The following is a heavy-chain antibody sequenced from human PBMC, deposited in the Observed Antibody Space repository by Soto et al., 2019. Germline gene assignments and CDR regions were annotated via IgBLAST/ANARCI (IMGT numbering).Heavy chain of an antibody. Sequence: EVQLLESGGGLVQPGESLRLSCAASGFTFSSYAMSWVRQAPGKGLEWVSVISGSDDSTYYADSVKGRFTISRDNSKNTLYLQMNSLRAEDTAVYYCAKRCSAATFDYGGQGTLVPVSS. D-gene: IGHD6-25*01. CDR2: ISGSDDST. CDR1: GFTFSSYA. J-gene: IGHJ4*02. CDR3: AKRCSAATFDY. V-gene: IGHV3-23*01.